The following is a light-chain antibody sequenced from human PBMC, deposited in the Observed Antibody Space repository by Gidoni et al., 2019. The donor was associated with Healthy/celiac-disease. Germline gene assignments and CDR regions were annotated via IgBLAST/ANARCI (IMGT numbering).Light chain of an antibody. Sequence: SLSASVGDRVTITCRASQSISSYLNWYQQKPGKAPKLLIYAASSLQSGVPSRFSGSGSGTDFTLTISSLQPEDFATYYCQQSYSTPETFGPGTKVDIK. CDR1: QSISSY. J-gene: IGKJ3*01. CDR3: QQSYSTPET. CDR2: AAS. V-gene: IGKV1-39*01.